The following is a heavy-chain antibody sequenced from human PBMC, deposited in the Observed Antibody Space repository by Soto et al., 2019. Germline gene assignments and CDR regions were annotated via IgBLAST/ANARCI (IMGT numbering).Heavy chain of an antibody. D-gene: IGHD5-12*01. J-gene: IGHJ5*02. V-gene: IGHV3-30-3*01. CDR3: ERDAQYSGYDIGHNWFDP. CDR2: ISYDGSNK. Sequence: GGSLRLSCAASGFPFSSCAMHWVRQSPGKGLEWVAVISYDGSNKYYADSVKGRFTISRDNSKNTLYLQMNSLRAEDTAVYYCERDAQYSGYDIGHNWFDPWGQGTLVTVSS. CDR1: GFPFSSCA.